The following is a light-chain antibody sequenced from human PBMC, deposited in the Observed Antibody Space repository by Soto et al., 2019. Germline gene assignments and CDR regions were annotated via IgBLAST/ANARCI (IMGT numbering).Light chain of an antibody. CDR3: YSYTTSSNLV. CDR1: SSDVGGYNY. CDR2: EVS. J-gene: IGLJ1*01. V-gene: IGLV2-14*01. Sequence: QSALTQPASVSGSPGQSITISCTGTSSDVGGYNYVSWYQQHPGKAPKLMIYEVSNRPSGVSNRFSGSKSGNTASLTISGLQAEDEAAYYCYSYTTSSNLVLGNGTKVT.